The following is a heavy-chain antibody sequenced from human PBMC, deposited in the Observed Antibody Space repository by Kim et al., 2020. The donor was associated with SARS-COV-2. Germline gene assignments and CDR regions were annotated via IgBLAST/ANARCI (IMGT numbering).Heavy chain of an antibody. CDR2: IYYSGST. CDR3: ARDPRKEGTTFDY. Sequence: SETLSLTCTVSGGSISSSSYYWGWIRQPPGKVLEWIGSIYYSGSTYYNPSLKSRVTISVDTSKNQFSLKLSSVTAADTAVYYCARDPRKEGTTFDYWGQGTLVTVSS. J-gene: IGHJ4*02. V-gene: IGHV4-39*07. CDR1: GGSISSSSYY. D-gene: IGHD1-1*01.